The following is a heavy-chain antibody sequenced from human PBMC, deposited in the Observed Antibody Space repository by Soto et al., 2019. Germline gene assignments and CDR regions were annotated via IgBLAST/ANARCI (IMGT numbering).Heavy chain of an antibody. D-gene: IGHD3-3*01. CDR1: GYTFTSYA. CDR2: INAGNGNT. J-gene: IGHJ5*02. CDR3: AREGLKFLEWLLYENWFDP. Sequence: ASVKVSCKASGYTFTSYAMHWVRQAPGQRLEWMGWINAGNGNTKYSQKFQVRVTITRDTSASTAYMELSSLRSEDTAVYYCAREGLKFLEWLLYENWFDPWGQGTLVPVSS. V-gene: IGHV1-3*01.